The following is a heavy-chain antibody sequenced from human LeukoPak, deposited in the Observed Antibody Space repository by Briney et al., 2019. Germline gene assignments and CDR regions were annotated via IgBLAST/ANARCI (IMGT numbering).Heavy chain of an antibody. D-gene: IGHD3-22*01. CDR2: IKSKTDGGTT. Sequence: GGSLRLSCAASGFTFSSYSMSWVRQAPGKGLEWVGRIKSKTDGGTTDYAAPVKGRFTISRDDSKNTLYLQMNSLKTEDTAVYYCTTEPPESYYYDSSGYSSAVQNYFDYWGQGTLVTVSS. CDR3: TTEPPESYYYDSSGYSSAVQNYFDY. CDR1: GFTFSSYS. J-gene: IGHJ4*02. V-gene: IGHV3-15*01.